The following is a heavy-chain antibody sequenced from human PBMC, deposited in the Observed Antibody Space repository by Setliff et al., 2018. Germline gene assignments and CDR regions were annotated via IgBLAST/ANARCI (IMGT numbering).Heavy chain of an antibody. D-gene: IGHD6-13*01. CDR2: ISAAGTSI. CDR3: ARCSSWHGHYPHFNY. V-gene: IGHV3-23*03. J-gene: IGHJ4*02. Sequence: LSLSCAASGFTFSSDAMTWVRQAPGEGLQWVSIISAAGTSIYYADSVKGRFTISRDNSKNTLYLQMNRLRAEDTAIYYCARCSSWHGHYPHFNYWGQGTLVTVSS. CDR1: GFTFSSDA.